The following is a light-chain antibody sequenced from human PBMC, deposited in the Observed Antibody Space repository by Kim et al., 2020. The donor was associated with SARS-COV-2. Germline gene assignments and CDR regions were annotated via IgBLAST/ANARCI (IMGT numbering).Light chain of an antibody. Sequence: PGQTASITGSGDKLGDKYACWYQQKPGQSPVLVIYQDSKRPSGIPERFSGSNSGNTATLTISGIQAMDEADYYCQAWDSSTADVVFGGGTKVTVL. V-gene: IGLV3-1*01. J-gene: IGLJ2*01. CDR3: QAWDSSTADVV. CDR1: KLGDKY. CDR2: QDS.